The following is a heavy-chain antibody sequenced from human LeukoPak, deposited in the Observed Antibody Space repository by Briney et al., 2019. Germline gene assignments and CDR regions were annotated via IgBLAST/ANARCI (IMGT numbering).Heavy chain of an antibody. V-gene: IGHV1-2*02. Sequence: ASVKVSCKASGYTFTGYYIHWVRQAPGQGLDWMGWIYPYSGDTNYAQNFQGRVTMTRDTSISTDYMELSSLKSDDTAVYYCARDRNSGSSLDIWGQGTMLTVSS. CDR3: ARDRNSGSSLDI. J-gene: IGHJ3*02. CDR2: IYPYSGDT. CDR1: GYTFTGYY. D-gene: IGHD6-6*01.